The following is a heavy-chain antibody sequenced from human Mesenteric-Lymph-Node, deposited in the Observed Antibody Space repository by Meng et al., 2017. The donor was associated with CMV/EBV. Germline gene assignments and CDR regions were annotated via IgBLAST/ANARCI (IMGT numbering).Heavy chain of an antibody. CDR2: IYPDDSDT. CDR1: GYHFTGYW. D-gene: IGHD5-24*01. Sequence: CKGSGYHFTGYWIGWVRQMPGKGLEWMGVIYPDDSDTRYSPSFQGQVTISADKSINTAYLQWSSLKASDTAIYFCARDMAITETAPDLWGQGTLVTVSS. CDR3: ARDMAITETAPDL. J-gene: IGHJ5*02. V-gene: IGHV5-51*01.